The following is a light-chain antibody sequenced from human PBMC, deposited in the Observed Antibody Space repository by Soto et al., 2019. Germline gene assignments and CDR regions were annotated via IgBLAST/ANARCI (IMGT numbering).Light chain of an antibody. V-gene: IGKV3-15*01. Sequence: EIVMTQSPATLSVSPGERATLSCRASQSVSSNLAWYQQKPGQAPRLLIYGSSTRATGIPARFSGSGSGTEFTLTLSSLQSEDFACYYCQQYNNWPPWTFGQGTKVE. CDR2: GSS. J-gene: IGKJ1*01. CDR3: QQYNNWPPWT. CDR1: QSVSSN.